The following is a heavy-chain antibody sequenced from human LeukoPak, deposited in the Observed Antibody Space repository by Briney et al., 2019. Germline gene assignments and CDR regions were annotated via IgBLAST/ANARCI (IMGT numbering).Heavy chain of an antibody. V-gene: IGHV3-66*01. J-gene: IGHJ6*02. CDR2: IYSGGST. CDR1: GFTVSINY. Sequence: GGSLRLSCAASGFTVSINYMSWVRQAPGKGLEWVSVIYSGGSTYYADSVKGRFTISRDNSKNTLYLQMNSLRAEDTAVYYCARNSAADGMDVWGQGTTVTVSS. CDR3: ARNSAADGMDV.